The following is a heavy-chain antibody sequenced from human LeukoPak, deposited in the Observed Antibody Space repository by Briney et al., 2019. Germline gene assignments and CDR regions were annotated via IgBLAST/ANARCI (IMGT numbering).Heavy chain of an antibody. CDR3: ARSLSVGAPYYFDS. CDR1: GYTFTSYG. CDR2: ISAYNGNT. J-gene: IGHJ4*02. Sequence: ASVKVSCKASGYTFTSYGISWVRQAPRQGLEWMGWISAYNGNTKYAQNLQGRGTMTTDTPTNTAYMELRSLRSDDTAVYYCARSLSVGAPYYFDSWGQGTLVTVSS. D-gene: IGHD1-26*01. V-gene: IGHV1-18*01.